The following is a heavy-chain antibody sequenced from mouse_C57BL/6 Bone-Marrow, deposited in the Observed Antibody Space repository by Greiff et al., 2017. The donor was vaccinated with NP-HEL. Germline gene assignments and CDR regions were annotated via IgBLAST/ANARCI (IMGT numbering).Heavy chain of an antibody. Sequence: EVQVVESGGGLVQPGGSLKLSCAASGFTFSDYYMYWVRQTPEKRLEWVAYISNGGGSTYYPDTVKGRFTISRDNAKNTLYLQMSRLKSEDTAMYYCARQDYYGSSHWYFDVWGTGTTVTVSS. V-gene: IGHV5-12*01. D-gene: IGHD1-1*01. CDR3: ARQDYYGSSHWYFDV. CDR2: ISNGGGST. J-gene: IGHJ1*03. CDR1: GFTFSDYY.